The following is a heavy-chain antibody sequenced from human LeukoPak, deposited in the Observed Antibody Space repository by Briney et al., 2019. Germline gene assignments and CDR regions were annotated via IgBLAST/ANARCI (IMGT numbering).Heavy chain of an antibody. V-gene: IGHV4-34*01. CDR2: INHSGST. Sequence: SETLTLTCAVYGGSFSGYYLSWIRQPPGKGLEWIGEINHSGSTNYNPSLKSRVTISVDTTKNQFSLKLSSVTAGDTAVYYCARGRSYYGSGDTFDYGGQGTLVTVSS. CDR1: GGSFSGYY. CDR3: ARGRSYYGSGDTFDY. J-gene: IGHJ4*02. D-gene: IGHD3-10*01.